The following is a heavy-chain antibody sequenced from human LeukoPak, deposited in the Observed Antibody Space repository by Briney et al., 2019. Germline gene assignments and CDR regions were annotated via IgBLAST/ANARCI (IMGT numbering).Heavy chain of an antibody. V-gene: IGHV3-21*01. CDR3: ARADCSGSTCYLRRSWFDP. CDR1: GFTFSSFD. Sequence: GGSLRLSCAASGFTFSSFDTNWVRQAPGKGLEWVSSISTSSRYIYYRDSVKGRFTISRDDAKNSLYLQMNSLRVEDTAVYYCARADCSGSTCYLRRSWFDPWGQGTPVTVSS. CDR2: ISTSSRYI. D-gene: IGHD2-2*01. J-gene: IGHJ5*02.